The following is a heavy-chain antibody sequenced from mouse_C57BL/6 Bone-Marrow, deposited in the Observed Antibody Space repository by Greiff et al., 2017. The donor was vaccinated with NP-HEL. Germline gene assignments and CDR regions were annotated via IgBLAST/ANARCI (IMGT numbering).Heavy chain of an antibody. CDR3: ARAGSYGYFDV. CDR2: ISDGGSYI. V-gene: IGHV5-4*03. J-gene: IGHJ1*03. D-gene: IGHD1-1*02. Sequence: EVKLVESGGGLVKPGGSLKLSCAASGFTFSSYALSWVRQTPEKRLEWVATISDGGSYIYYPDNVKGRFTISRDNAKNNLYLQMRHLKSEDTAMYYCARAGSYGYFDVGGTGTTVTVSS. CDR1: GFTFSSYA.